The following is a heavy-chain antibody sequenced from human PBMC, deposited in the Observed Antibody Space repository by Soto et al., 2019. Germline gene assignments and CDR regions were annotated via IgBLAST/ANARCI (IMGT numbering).Heavy chain of an antibody. CDR3: ARRLSRYCSSTSCHKTYYFDY. D-gene: IGHD2-2*02. Sequence: SETLSLTCTVSGGSISSGGYYWSWIRQHPGKGLEWIGYIYYSGSTYYNPSLKSRVTISVDTSKNQFSLKLSSVTAAGTAVYYCARRLSRYCSSTSCHKTYYFDYWGQGTLVTVSS. V-gene: IGHV4-31*03. CDR2: IYYSGST. CDR1: GGSISSGGYY. J-gene: IGHJ4*02.